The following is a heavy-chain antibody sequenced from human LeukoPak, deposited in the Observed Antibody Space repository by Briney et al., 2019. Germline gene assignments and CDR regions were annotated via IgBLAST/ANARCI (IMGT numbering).Heavy chain of an antibody. V-gene: IGHV4-59*01. Sequence: SETLSLTRTVSGGSISSYYWSWIRQPPGKGLEWIGYIYYSGSTNYNPSLKSRVTISVDTSKNQFSLKLSSVTAADTAVYYCARGWGYFDYWGQGTLVTVSS. CDR2: IYYSGST. CDR3: ARGWGYFDY. D-gene: IGHD7-27*01. CDR1: GGSISSYY. J-gene: IGHJ4*02.